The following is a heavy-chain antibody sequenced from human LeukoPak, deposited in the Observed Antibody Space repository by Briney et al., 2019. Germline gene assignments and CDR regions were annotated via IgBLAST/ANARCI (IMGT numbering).Heavy chain of an antibody. Sequence: KSSETLSLTCTVSGGSISSYYWSWIRQPAGKGLEWIGRIHTSGSTNYNPSLKSRVTISVDTSKNQFSLKLSSVTAADTAVYYCARVKRWLRLQCFDYWGQGTLVTVSS. CDR1: GGSISSYY. CDR3: ARVKRWLRLQCFDY. D-gene: IGHD5-12*01. CDR2: IHTSGST. V-gene: IGHV4-4*07. J-gene: IGHJ4*02.